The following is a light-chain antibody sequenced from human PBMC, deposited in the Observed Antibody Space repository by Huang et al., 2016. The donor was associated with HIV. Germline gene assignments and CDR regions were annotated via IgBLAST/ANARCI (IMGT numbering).Light chain of an antibody. V-gene: IGKV4-1*01. J-gene: IGKJ1*01. Sequence: DIVMTQSPDSLAVSLGERATTNCKSSQRILYNSDKKNYLAWYQQKPGKPPKLVLYWASTRESGVPDRFSGSGSGTDFTLTISSLQAGDVAVYYCQQYYGSPPTFGQGTKVEIK. CDR3: QQYYGSPPT. CDR2: WAS. CDR1: QRILYNSDKKNY.